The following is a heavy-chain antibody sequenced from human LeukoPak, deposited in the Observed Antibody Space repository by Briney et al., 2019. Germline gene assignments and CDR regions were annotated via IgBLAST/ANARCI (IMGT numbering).Heavy chain of an antibody. D-gene: IGHD1-26*01. CDR1: GFTFSSYS. CDR3: ARVSGSYYYYYYGMDV. CDR2: ISSSSSTI. J-gene: IGHJ6*02. V-gene: IGHV3-48*01. Sequence: PGGSLRLSCAASGFTFSSYSMNWVRQAPGKGLEWVSYISSSSSTIYYADSVKGRFTISRDNAKNSLYLQMNSLRAEDTAVYYCARVSGSYYYYYYGMDVWGQGTTVTVSS.